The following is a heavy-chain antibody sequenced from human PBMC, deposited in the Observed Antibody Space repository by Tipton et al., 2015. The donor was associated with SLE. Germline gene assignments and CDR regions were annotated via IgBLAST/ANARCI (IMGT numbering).Heavy chain of an antibody. J-gene: IGHJ5*02. CDR2: IYYSGST. D-gene: IGHD4-17*01. V-gene: IGHV4-59*12. CDR1: GGSFSGYY. Sequence: TLSLTCTVYGGSFSGYYWSWIRQPPGKGLEWIGYIYYSGSTYYNPSLKSRVTISVDTSKNQFSLKLSSVTAADTAVYYCARGPIYGACGQGTLVTVSS. CDR3: ARGPIYGA.